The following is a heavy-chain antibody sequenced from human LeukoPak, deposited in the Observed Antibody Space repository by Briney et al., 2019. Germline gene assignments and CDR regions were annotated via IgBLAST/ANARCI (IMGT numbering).Heavy chain of an antibody. Sequence: GGSLRLSCAASGFTFSSYAMNWVRQAPGRGLEWVSGISNSGGSTYYADSVKGRFTISRDNSKNTLYLQMNSLRAEDTAVYYCAKETSSSFDYWGQGTLVTVSS. CDR2: ISNSGGST. V-gene: IGHV3-23*01. D-gene: IGHD6-6*01. CDR1: GFTFSSYA. J-gene: IGHJ4*02. CDR3: AKETSSSFDY.